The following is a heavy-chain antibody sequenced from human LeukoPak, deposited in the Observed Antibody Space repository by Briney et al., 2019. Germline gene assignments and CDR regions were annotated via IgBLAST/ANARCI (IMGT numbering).Heavy chain of an antibody. CDR1: GFSLSTSGVA. CDR3: ARRRSPSNGDWFDP. Sequence: SDPTLVNPTQTLTLTCTFSGFSLSTSGVAVGWFRQPPGGALEWLALIYWNDDTFYNPSLDSRLTIAKDTSKNQVVLTMTNVDPVDTATFYCARRRSPSNGDWFDPWGQGTLVTVSS. CDR2: IYWNDDT. V-gene: IGHV2-5*01. J-gene: IGHJ5*02. D-gene: IGHD4-17*01.